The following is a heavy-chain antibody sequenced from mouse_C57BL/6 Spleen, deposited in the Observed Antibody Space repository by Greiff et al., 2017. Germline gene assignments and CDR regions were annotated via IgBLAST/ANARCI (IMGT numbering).Heavy chain of an antibody. CDR1: GYAFRSSW. Sequence: QVQLQQSGPELVKPGASVKISCKASGYAFRSSWMNWVKQRPGKGLEWIGRIYPGDGDTNYNGKFKGKATLTADKSSSTAYMQLSSLTSEDSAVYFCARSLYDYGAFAYWGQGTLVTVSA. CDR2: IYPGDGDT. J-gene: IGHJ3*01. CDR3: ARSLYDYGAFAY. V-gene: IGHV1-82*01. D-gene: IGHD2-4*01.